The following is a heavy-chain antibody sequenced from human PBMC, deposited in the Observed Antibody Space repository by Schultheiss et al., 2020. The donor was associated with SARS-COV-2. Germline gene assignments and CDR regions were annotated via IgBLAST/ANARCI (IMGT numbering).Heavy chain of an antibody. V-gene: IGHV3-23*01. CDR2: ISGSGGST. Sequence: GGSLRLSCAASGFTFSSYAMSWVRQAPGKGLEWVSAISGSGGSTYYADSVKGRFTISRDNSKNTLYLQMNSLRAEDTAVYYCARERRPQLVLYYYYYYMDVWGKGTTVTVSS. CDR1: GFTFSSYA. CDR3: ARERRPQLVLYYYYYYMDV. D-gene: IGHD6-6*01. J-gene: IGHJ6*03.